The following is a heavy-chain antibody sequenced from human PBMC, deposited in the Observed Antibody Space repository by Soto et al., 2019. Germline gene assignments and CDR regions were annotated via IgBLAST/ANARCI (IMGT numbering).Heavy chain of an antibody. CDR2: ISGSGGNT. CDR1: GFTFSSYA. Sequence: GGSLRLSCAASGFTFSSYAMSWVRQAPGKGLEWVSAISGSGGNTYYADSVKGRFTISRDNSKNTLYLQMISLRAEDTAVYYCAKVPRYCSGGSCFGGYFDYWGQGTLVTVSS. CDR3: AKVPRYCSGGSCFGGYFDY. D-gene: IGHD2-15*01. J-gene: IGHJ4*02. V-gene: IGHV3-23*01.